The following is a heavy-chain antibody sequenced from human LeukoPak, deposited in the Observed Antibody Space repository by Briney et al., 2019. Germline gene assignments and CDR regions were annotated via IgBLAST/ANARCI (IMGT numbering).Heavy chain of an antibody. V-gene: IGHV3-30-3*01. CDR3: AKEGFSSSWYVFDI. D-gene: IGHD6-13*01. CDR2: ISYDGSNK. Sequence: GGSLRLSCAASGFTFSSYAMHWVRQAPGKGLEWVAVISYDGSNKYYADSVKGRFTISRDNSKNTMYLQMNSLRAEDTAVYYCAKEGFSSSWYVFDIWGQGTMVTVSS. CDR1: GFTFSSYA. J-gene: IGHJ3*02.